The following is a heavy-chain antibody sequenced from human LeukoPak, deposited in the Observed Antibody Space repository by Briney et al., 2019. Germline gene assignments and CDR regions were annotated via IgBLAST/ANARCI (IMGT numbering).Heavy chain of an antibody. CDR1: GLTFSGSA. D-gene: IGHD6-19*01. CDR3: TIAVAGMVIDY. J-gene: IGHJ4*02. V-gene: IGHV3-73*01. Sequence: GGSLKLSCAASGLTFSGSAMHWVRQASGKGMEWVGRIRSKANSYATAYAASVKGRFTISRDDSKNTAYLQMNSLKTEDTAVYYCTIAVAGMVIDYWGQGTLVTVSS. CDR2: IRSKANSYAT.